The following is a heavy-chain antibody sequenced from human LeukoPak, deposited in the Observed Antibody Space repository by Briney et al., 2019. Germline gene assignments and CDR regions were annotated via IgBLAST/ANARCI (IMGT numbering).Heavy chain of an antibody. CDR1: GFTFSSYG. D-gene: IGHD6-13*01. CDR2: IWFDGSNI. CDR3: ARGFVQTGYSSSSYVH. J-gene: IGHJ4*02. Sequence: GGSLRLSCAASGFTFSSYGMHWVRQAPGKGLEWVAIIWFDGSNIYYADSMKGRFTISRDNSRNTLYLQLNSLRVEDTALYYCARGFVQTGYSSSSYVHWGQGTLVTVSS. V-gene: IGHV3-33*01.